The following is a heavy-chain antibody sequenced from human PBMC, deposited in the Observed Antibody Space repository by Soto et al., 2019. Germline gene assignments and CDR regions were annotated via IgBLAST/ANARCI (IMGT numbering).Heavy chain of an antibody. J-gene: IGHJ4*02. CDR3: AKDYAGEPYYFDY. Sequence: PGGSLRLSCAASGFTFDDYAMHWVRQAPGKGLEWVSGISWNSGSIGYADSVKGRFTISRDNAKNSLYLQMNSLRAEDTALYYCAKDYAGEPYYFDYWGQGTLVTVSS. CDR2: ISWNSGSI. CDR1: GFTFDDYA. D-gene: IGHD2-8*01. V-gene: IGHV3-9*01.